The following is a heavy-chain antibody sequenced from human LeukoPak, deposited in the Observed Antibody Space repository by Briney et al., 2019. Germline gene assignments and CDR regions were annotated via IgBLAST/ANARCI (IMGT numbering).Heavy chain of an antibody. CDR2: IYYSGST. D-gene: IGHD6-19*01. Sequence: PSETLSLTCTVSGGSISSYYWSWIRQPPGKGLEWIGYIYYSGSTNYNPSLKSRVTISVDTSKNQFSLKLSSVTAADTAVYYCARYSSGWGIDYWGQGTLVTVSS. J-gene: IGHJ4*02. CDR3: ARYSSGWGIDY. CDR1: GGSISSYY. V-gene: IGHV4-59*01.